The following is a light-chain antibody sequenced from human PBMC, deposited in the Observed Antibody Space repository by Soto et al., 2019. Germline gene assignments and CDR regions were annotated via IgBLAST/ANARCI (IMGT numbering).Light chain of an antibody. J-gene: IGKJ5*01. V-gene: IGKV1-5*01. CDR1: QSISSW. CDR2: DAS. CDR3: QQYNSYPIT. Sequence: DIQTTQSPSTMSESVVDRHTITCRASQSISSWLAWYQQKPGKAPKLLIYDASSLESGVPSRFSGSGSGTEFTLTISSLQPDDFATYYCQQYNSYPITFGQGTRLEI.